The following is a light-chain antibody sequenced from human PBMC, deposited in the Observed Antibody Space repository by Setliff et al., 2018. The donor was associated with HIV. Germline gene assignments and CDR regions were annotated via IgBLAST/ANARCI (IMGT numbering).Light chain of an antibody. Sequence: QSALTQPASVSGSPGQSITISCTGTSSDVGSYDLVSWYQQHPGKAPKVMIYEVSKRPSGVSNRFSGSKSGNTASLTISGLQAEDEADYYCCSYAGSSTFVFGIGTEVTVL. CDR3: CSYAGSSTFV. CDR2: EVS. J-gene: IGLJ1*01. CDR1: SSDVGSYDL. V-gene: IGLV2-23*02.